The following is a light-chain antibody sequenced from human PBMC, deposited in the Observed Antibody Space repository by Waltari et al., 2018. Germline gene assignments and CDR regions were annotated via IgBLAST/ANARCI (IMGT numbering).Light chain of an antibody. CDR2: SAS. CDR1: QRISLY. Sequence: DIQMTQSPSSLSASVGDRVTITCRASQRISLYLNWYQQKPGKAPKLLIYSASSLQSGVPSRFSGSGSGTDFTLTISSLQPEDFATYYCQKSSSTPPWTFGQGTKVEIK. V-gene: IGKV1-39*01. CDR3: QKSSSTPPWT. J-gene: IGKJ1*01.